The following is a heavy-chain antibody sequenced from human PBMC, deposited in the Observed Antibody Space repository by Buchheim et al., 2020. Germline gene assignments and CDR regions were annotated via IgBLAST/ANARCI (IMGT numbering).Heavy chain of an antibody. V-gene: IGHV3-48*01. Sequence: EVQLVESGGGLVQPGGSLRLSCAASGFTFSSYSMNWVRQAPGKGLEWVSYISSSSSTIYYADSVKGRFTISRDNAKNSLYLQMNSLRAEDTAVYYCARGSSSNSYYYYGMDVWGQGTT. J-gene: IGHJ6*02. D-gene: IGHD6-13*01. CDR2: ISSSSSTI. CDR3: ARGSSSNSYYYYGMDV. CDR1: GFTFSSYS.